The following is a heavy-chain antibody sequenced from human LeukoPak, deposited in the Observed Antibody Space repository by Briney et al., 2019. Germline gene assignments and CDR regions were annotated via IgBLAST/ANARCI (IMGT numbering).Heavy chain of an antibody. J-gene: IGHJ4*02. D-gene: IGHD4/OR15-4a*01. CDR2: ISNGAATI. CDR1: GFTFGNYE. Sequence: GGSLRLSCTASGFTFGNYEMNWVRQAPGKGLEWISYISNGAATIHYADSVKGRSTISRDNAKNSLSLHMNSLRVEDTAVYYCARHDSGDSFDYWGQGTLVTVSS. V-gene: IGHV3-48*03. CDR3: ARHDSGDSFDY.